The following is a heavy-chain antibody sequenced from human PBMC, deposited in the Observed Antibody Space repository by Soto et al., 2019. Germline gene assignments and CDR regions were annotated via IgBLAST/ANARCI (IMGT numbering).Heavy chain of an antibody. V-gene: IGHV3-23*01. CDR2: ISGSGGST. D-gene: IGHD5-18*01. Sequence: EVQLLESGGGLVQPGGSLRLSCAASGFTFSSYAMSWVRQAPGKGLEWVSAISGSGGSTYYADSVKGRFTISRDNSKNTLYLQMNSLRAEDTAVYYCARGGGYSYGYNYGMDVWGQGTTVTVSS. CDR3: ARGGGYSYGYNYGMDV. CDR1: GFTFSSYA. J-gene: IGHJ6*02.